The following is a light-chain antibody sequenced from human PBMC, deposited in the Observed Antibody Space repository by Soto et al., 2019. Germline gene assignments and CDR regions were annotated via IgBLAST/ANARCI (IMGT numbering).Light chain of an antibody. CDR2: GAS. CDR3: QQYGSLPKT. V-gene: IGKV3-20*01. J-gene: IGKJ2*01. Sequence: EIVLTQSPGTLSLSPGERATLSCRASQSVSSSFLAWYQRKPGQAPRLLIYGASSRATGIPDMFSGSVSGTDFTLTISRLEPEDFAVYYCQQYGSLPKTFGQGNRLEIK. CDR1: QSVSSSF.